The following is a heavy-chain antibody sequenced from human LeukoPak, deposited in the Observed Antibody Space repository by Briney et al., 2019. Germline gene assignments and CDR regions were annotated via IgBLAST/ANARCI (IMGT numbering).Heavy chain of an antibody. CDR1: GYSISSGYY. CDR3: AREASSGWYEVY. Sequence: SETLSLTCTVSGYSISSGYYWGWIRQPPGKGLEWIGSIYTSGSTNYNPSLKGRVTMSVDTSKNQFSLKLSSVTAADTAVYYCAREASSGWYEVYWGQGTLVTVSS. CDR2: IYTSGST. V-gene: IGHV4-38-2*02. J-gene: IGHJ4*02. D-gene: IGHD6-19*01.